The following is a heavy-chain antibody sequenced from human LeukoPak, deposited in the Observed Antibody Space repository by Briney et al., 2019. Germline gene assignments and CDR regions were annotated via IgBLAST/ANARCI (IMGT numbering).Heavy chain of an antibody. CDR1: GGTFSSYA. CDR3: ARGRNYYDSSGYGYYYYYYMDV. CDR2: IIPIFGTA. V-gene: IGHV1-69*13. D-gene: IGHD3-22*01. Sequence: VASVKVSCKASGGTFSSYAISWVRQAPGQGLEWMGGIIPIFGTANYAQKFQGRVTITAVESTSTAYMELSSLRSEDTAVYYCARGRNYYDSSGYGYYYYYYMDVWGKGTTVTVSS. J-gene: IGHJ6*03.